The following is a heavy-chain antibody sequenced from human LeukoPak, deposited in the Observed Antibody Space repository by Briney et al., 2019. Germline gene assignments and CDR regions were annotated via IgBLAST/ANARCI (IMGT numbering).Heavy chain of an antibody. D-gene: IGHD3-22*01. CDR2: ISGSGGGP. Sequence: GGSLRLSCAVSGISLSNYGMSWVRQAPGKGLEWVAGISGSGGGPNYADSVKGRFTISRDNPKNTLYLQMNRLRAEDTAVYFCAKRGVVIRVILVGFHKEAYYFDSWGQGALVTVSS. CDR3: AKRGVVIRVILVGFHKEAYYFDS. CDR1: GISLSNYG. J-gene: IGHJ4*02. V-gene: IGHV3-23*01.